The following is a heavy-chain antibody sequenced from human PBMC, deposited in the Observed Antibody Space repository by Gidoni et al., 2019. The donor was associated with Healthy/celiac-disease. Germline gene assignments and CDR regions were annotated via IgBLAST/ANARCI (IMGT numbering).Heavy chain of an antibody. V-gene: IGHV4-39*07. Sequence: QLQLQESGPGLVEPSETLSLTCTVSGGSISSSSYYWGWIRQPPGKGLEWIGSIYYSGSTYYNPSLKSRVTISVDTSKNQFSLKLSSVTAADTAVYYCAPIPRFVFEDMVTEFDPWGQGTLVTVSS. CDR1: GGSISSSSYY. D-gene: IGHD3-10*02. J-gene: IGHJ5*02. CDR3: APIPRFVFEDMVTEFDP. CDR2: IYYSGST.